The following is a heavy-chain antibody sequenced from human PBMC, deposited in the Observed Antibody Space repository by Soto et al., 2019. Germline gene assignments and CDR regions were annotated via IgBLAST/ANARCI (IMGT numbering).Heavy chain of an antibody. CDR3: ATLRGLGEVSPYFDS. Sequence: QVQLQESGPGLLKPSETLSLTCTVSYASINNYHWTWIRQPPGKGLEWIAYIYYTGTTNFNPSLNGRVTISMDPSKNPFSLKLRSVTPSDTAVYYCATLRGLGEVSPYFDSWGQGRMVIVSS. CDR1: YASINNYH. CDR2: IYYTGTT. V-gene: IGHV4-59*08. D-gene: IGHD3-10*01. J-gene: IGHJ4*02.